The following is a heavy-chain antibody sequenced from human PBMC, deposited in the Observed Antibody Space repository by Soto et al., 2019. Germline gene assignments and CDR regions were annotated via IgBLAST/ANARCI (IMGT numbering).Heavy chain of an antibody. Sequence: QVQLQASGPGLVKPSQTLSLTCTVSGGSISIGGYYWSWIRQHPGKGLEWIGYIYYSVSTYYNPALKSRVTRSVDTSRDHYSLKLCSVTAADTAVYYCARDSSGYYDRFDYWGQGTLVTVAS. V-gene: IGHV4-31*03. D-gene: IGHD3-22*01. J-gene: IGHJ4*02. CDR1: GGSISIGGYY. CDR2: IYYSVST. CDR3: ARDSSGYYDRFDY.